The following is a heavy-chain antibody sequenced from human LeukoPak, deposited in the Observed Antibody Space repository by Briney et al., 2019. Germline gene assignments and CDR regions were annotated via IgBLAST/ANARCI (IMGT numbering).Heavy chain of an antibody. V-gene: IGHV1-2*02. CDR2: INPNSGGT. CDR1: GYTFTGYY. D-gene: IGHD4-17*01. Sequence: EASVKVSCKASGYTFTGYYMHWVRQAPGQGLEWMGWINPNSGGTNYAQKFQGRVTMTRDTSISTAYMELSRLRSDDTAVYYCARDGDYGDYVWFDPWGQGTLVTVSS. J-gene: IGHJ5*02. CDR3: ARDGDYGDYVWFDP.